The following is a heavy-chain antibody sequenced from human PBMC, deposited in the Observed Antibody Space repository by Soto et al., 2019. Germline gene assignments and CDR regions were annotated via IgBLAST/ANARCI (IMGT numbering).Heavy chain of an antibody. CDR1: GGSISNYY. D-gene: IGHD3-22*01. V-gene: IGHV4-59*08. J-gene: IGHJ4*02. CDR2: IYNSGVT. CDR3: ARQRDYYDTSGDSYFDY. Sequence: SETLSLTCTVSGGSISNYYWSWIRQAPEKGLEWIAYIYNSGVTNYNPSLKSRVTISMDASKNQVSLRLSSVTAADTAVYYCARQRDYYDTSGDSYFDYWGQGTLVTVSS.